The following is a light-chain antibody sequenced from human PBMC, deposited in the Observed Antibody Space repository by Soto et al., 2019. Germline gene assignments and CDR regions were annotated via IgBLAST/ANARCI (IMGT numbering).Light chain of an antibody. CDR1: QSVSSSY. CDR2: GAS. V-gene: IGKV3-20*01. CDR3: QHYQSGHPIT. Sequence: EIFLTQSPGTLSFSPGERATLSCRARQSVSSSYLAWYQQKPGQAPRLLISGASSRATGIPDRFTGSGSETSFTLTISRLEPEDFALYYCQHYQSGHPITFGQGTRLEIK. J-gene: IGKJ5*01.